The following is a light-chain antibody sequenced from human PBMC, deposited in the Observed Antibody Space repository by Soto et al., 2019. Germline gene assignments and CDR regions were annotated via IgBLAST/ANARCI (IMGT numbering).Light chain of an antibody. V-gene: IGKV1-5*03. CDR2: TAS. CDR1: QSISSW. J-gene: IGKJ1*01. Sequence: DIQMTQSPSTLSASVGDRVTITCRASQSISSWLAWYQQKPGKAPKLLIYTASSLESGVPSRFSGSGSGTEFTLTISSLQPDDFATYYCQRYNSLWTFGQGTKVEI. CDR3: QRYNSLWT.